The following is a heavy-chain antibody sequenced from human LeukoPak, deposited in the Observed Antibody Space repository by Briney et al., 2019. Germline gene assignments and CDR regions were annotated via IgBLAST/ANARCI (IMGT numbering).Heavy chain of an antibody. V-gene: IGHV1-8*01. CDR2: MNPNSGNT. CDR3: ARDYEQQLVLIGGIDY. CDR1: GYTFTSYD. D-gene: IGHD6-13*01. J-gene: IGHJ4*02. Sequence: ASVKVSCKASGYTFTSYDINWVRQATGQGLEWMGWMNPNSGNTGYAQKFQGRVTMTRNTSISTAYMELSSLRSEDTAVYYCARDYEQQLVLIGGIDYWGQGTLVTVSS.